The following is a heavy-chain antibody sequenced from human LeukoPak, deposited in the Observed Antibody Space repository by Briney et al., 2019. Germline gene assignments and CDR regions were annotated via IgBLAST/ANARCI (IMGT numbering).Heavy chain of an antibody. Sequence: PGGPLPHSCAASGLSLNNYGMYWLRQAPGKGLEWGAFIRYEGNNKYFANSVKGRFSISRDNSKNMLFLQMNSLRVEDKAVYFCAKAGCVGDCCPFFHFWGEKALVTVSS. CDR2: IRYEGNNK. V-gene: IGHV3-30*02. J-gene: IGHJ4*02. D-gene: IGHD2-21*01. CDR3: AKAGCVGDCCPFFHF. CDR1: GLSLNNYG.